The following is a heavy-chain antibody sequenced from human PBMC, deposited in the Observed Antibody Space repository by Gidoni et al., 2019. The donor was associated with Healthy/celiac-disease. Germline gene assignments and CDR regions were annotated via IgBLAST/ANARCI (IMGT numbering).Heavy chain of an antibody. CDR3: ARDGTRLLWFGEYI. D-gene: IGHD3-10*01. CDR1: GFTLSSNY. J-gene: IGHJ3*02. Sequence: EVQLVESGGGLVQPGGSLRLSCAASGFTLSSNYMRWVRQAPGKGLEWVSVIYSGGSTYYADSVKGRFTISRDNSKNTLYLQMNSLRAEDTAVYYCARDGTRLLWFGEYIWGQGTMVTVSS. V-gene: IGHV3-66*02. CDR2: IYSGGST.